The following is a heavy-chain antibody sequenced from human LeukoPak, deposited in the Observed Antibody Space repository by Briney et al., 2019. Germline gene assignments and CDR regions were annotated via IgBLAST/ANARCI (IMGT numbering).Heavy chain of an antibody. CDR3: ARGGTAYSSGWYTPLDY. J-gene: IGHJ4*02. CDR1: GFTVSSNY. V-gene: IGHV3-53*01. CDR2: IYSGGST. Sequence: GGSLRLSCAASGFTVSSNYMSWVRQAPGKGLEWVSVIYSGGSTYYADPVKGRFTISRDNSKNTLYLQMNSLRAEDTAVYYCARGGTAYSSGWYTPLDYWGQGTLVTVSS. D-gene: IGHD6-19*01.